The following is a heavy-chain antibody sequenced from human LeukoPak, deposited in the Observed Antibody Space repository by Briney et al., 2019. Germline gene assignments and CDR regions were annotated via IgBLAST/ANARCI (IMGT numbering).Heavy chain of an antibody. CDR3: ARNRVYNSYIFDA. Sequence: GGSLRLSCAASGFTFSSYAMRWVRQPPGKGLEWVSLISYGGGNTYYADSVKGRFTISRDNSKNTQYLQMNSLRAEDTAVYYCARNRVYNSYIFDAWGQGTLVTVSS. V-gene: IGHV3-23*01. CDR1: GFTFSSYA. CDR2: ISYGGGNT. D-gene: IGHD5-18*01. J-gene: IGHJ5*02.